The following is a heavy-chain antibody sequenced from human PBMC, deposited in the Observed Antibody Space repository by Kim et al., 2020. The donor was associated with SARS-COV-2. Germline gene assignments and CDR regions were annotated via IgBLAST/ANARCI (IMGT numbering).Heavy chain of an antibody. CDR3: ARDIGTSVDY. CDR1: GFSITTYG. Sequence: GGSLRLSCAAFGFSITTYGVHWFRQAPGRGLEWVAVMWNDGSKQYYADSVRGRFTVSRDISRNTLFLQMNGLSAEDTAVYFCARDIGTSVDYWGQGTLVAVSS. CDR2: MWNDGSKQ. V-gene: IGHV3-33*08. J-gene: IGHJ4*02. D-gene: IGHD6-13*01.